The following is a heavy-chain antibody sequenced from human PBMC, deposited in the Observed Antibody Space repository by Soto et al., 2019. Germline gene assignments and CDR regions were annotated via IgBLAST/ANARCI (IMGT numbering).Heavy chain of an antibody. CDR3: ARDRYYGSGTYYNFYSGMDV. Sequence: SETLSLTCTVSGGAINSGDYYWTWVRQPPGKGLEWIGNIFHSGSTYYTPSLQSRVTISLDTSKNHFSLKLSSVTPADTAGYYCARDRYYGSGTYYNFYSGMDVWGQGTTVTVS. D-gene: IGHD3-10*01. CDR2: IFHSGST. V-gene: IGHV4-30-4*01. CDR1: GGAINSGDYY. J-gene: IGHJ6*02.